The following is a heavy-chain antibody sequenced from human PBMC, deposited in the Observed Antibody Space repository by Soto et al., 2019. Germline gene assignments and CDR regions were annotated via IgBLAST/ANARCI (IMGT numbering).Heavy chain of an antibody. CDR3: ARSLPLIAVAGTNWFDP. Sequence: QVQLVQSGAEVKKPGSSVKVSCKASGGTFSSYAISWVRQAPGQGLEWMGGIIPIFGTANYAQKFQGRVTITADESTSTAYMELSSLRSEDTAVYYCARSLPLIAVAGTNWFDPWGQGTLVTVSS. CDR1: GGTFSSYA. CDR2: IIPIFGTA. J-gene: IGHJ5*02. D-gene: IGHD6-19*01. V-gene: IGHV1-69*01.